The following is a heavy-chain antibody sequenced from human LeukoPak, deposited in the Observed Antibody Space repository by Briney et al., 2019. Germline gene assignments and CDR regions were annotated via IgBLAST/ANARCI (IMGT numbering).Heavy chain of an antibody. V-gene: IGHV4-59*08. Sequence: SETLSLTCTVSDGSISSYYWSWIRQPPGKGLEWIGYIYYSGSTNYNPSVKSRVTISVDTSKNQFSLKLSSVTAADTAVYYCARRSITGTTVDYWGQGTLVTVSS. J-gene: IGHJ4*02. CDR2: IYYSGST. D-gene: IGHD1-7*01. CDR1: DGSISSYY. CDR3: ARRSITGTTVDY.